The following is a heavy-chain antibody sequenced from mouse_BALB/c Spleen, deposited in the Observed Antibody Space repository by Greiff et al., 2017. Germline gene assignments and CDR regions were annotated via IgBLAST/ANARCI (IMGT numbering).Heavy chain of an antibody. CDR3: AYGNHTHYYAMDY. J-gene: IGHJ4*01. D-gene: IGHD2-1*01. V-gene: IGHV1-9*01. CDR1: GYTFSSYW. Sequence: QVQLQQSGAELMKPGASVKISCKATGYTFSSYWIEWVKQRPGHGLEWIGEILPGSGSTNYNEKFKGKATFTADTSSNTAYMQLSSLTSEDSAVYYCAYGNHTHYYAMDYWGQGTSVTVSS. CDR2: ILPGSGST.